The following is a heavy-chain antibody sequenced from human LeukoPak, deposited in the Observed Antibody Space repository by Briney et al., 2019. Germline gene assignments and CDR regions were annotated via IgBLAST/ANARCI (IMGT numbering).Heavy chain of an antibody. CDR2: IYHRGTT. CDR1: GDSISSSHW. V-gene: IGHV4-4*02. D-gene: IGHD3-10*01. Sequence: SETLSLTCAVSGDSISSSHWWTWVRQPPGKGLEWIGEIYHRGTTNYNLSPKSRVTISVDRSKNQFSLRLTSVTAADTAVYYCARDYGSGDYYFAYWGQGALVTVSP. CDR3: ARDYGSGDYYFAY. J-gene: IGHJ4*02.